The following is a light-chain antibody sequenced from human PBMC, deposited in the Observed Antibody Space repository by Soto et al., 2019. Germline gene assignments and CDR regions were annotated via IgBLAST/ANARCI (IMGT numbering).Light chain of an antibody. J-gene: IGKJ2*01. V-gene: IGKV3-15*01. CDR2: GAS. CDR3: QQYNNWPPPYT. Sequence: EIVMTQSPATLSVSPGERATLSCRASQSVSSNLAWYQQKPGQAPRLLIYGASTRATGIPARFSGSGSGTEFTLTINNLQSEDFAVYYCQQYNNWPPPYTFGQGTKLEIK. CDR1: QSVSSN.